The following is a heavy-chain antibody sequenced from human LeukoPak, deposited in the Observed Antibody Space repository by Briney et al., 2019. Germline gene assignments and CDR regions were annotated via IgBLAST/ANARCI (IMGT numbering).Heavy chain of an antibody. J-gene: IGHJ6*03. CDR2: IKQDGSEK. D-gene: IGHD3-22*01. CDR1: GFTFSSYW. V-gene: IGHV3-7*01. CDR3: AGWYYYDSSGYRDYYYYMDV. Sequence: PGGSLRLSCAASGFTFSSYWMSWVRQAPGKGLEWVANIKQDGSEKYYVDSVKGRFTISRDNAKNSLYLQMNSLRAEDTAVYYCAGWYYYDSSGYRDYYYYMDVWGKGTTVTVSS.